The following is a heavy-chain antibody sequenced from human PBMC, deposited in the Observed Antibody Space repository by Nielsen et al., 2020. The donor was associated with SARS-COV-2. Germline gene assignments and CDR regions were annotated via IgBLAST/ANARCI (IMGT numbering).Heavy chain of an antibody. CDR1: GYSISSGYY. CDR2: IYHSGST. V-gene: IGHV4-38-2*02. CDR3: ASKSIPLDAFDI. Sequence: SDTLSLTCTVSGYSISSGYYWGWIRQPPGKGLEWIGSIYHSGSTYYNPSLKSRVTISVDTSKNQFSLKLSSVTAADTAVYYCASKSIPLDAFDIWGQGTMVTASS. D-gene: IGHD2-21*01. J-gene: IGHJ3*02.